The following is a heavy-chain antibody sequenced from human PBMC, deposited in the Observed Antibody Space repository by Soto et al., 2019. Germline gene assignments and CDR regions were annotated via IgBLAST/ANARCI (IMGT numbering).Heavy chain of an antibody. CDR1: GGSISSSSYY. V-gene: IGHV4-39*01. D-gene: IGHD4-17*01. CDR2: IYYSGST. J-gene: IGHJ3*02. CDR3: ASLDKGGDYGDAFDI. Sequence: SETLSLTCTVSGGSISSSSYYWGWIRQPPGKGLEWIGSIYYSGSTYYNPSLKSRVTISVDTSKNQFSLKLSSVTAADTAVYYCASLDKGGDYGDAFDIWGQGTMVTVSS.